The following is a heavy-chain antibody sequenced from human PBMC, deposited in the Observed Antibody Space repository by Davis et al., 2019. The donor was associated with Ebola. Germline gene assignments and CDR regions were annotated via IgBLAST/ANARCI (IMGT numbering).Heavy chain of an antibody. V-gene: IGHV3-23*01. CDR2: ISPSGGAT. CDR3: ARTYYHGAGTYFQPDY. CDR1: GFTFSEYA. J-gene: IGHJ4*02. D-gene: IGHD3-10*01. Sequence: PGGSLRLSCAGSGFTFSEYAMTWVRQPPGKGLEWVSAISPSGGATYYADSVKGRFTLSRDNSKNTLSLQMHSLRAEDTAVYYCARTYYHGAGTYFQPDYWGQGTLVTVSS.